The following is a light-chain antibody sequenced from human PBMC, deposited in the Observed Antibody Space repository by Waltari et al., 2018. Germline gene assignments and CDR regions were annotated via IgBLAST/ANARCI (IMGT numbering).Light chain of an antibody. Sequence: NFMLTQPHSLSESPGKTVTISCTRSSGSIASHYVQWFQQRPGSAPATVIYEDNQRPSGVADRFSGSIDTSSDAASLTSSGLTTEDEADYYCQSYDSSSRVFGGGTKLTVL. CDR3: QSYDSSSRV. CDR2: EDN. CDR1: SGSIASHY. V-gene: IGLV6-57*03. J-gene: IGLJ3*02.